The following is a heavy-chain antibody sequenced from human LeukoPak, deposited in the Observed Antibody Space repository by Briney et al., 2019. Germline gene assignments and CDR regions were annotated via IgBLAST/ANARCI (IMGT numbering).Heavy chain of an antibody. J-gene: IGHJ6*02. Sequence: PSETLSLTCAVYGGSFSGYYWSWIRQPPGKGLEWIGEINHSGSTNYNPFLKSRVTISVDTSKNQFSLKLSSVTAADTAVYYCARGANFYYYGIDVWGQGTTVTVSS. CDR1: GGSFSGYY. V-gene: IGHV4-34*01. CDR3: ARGANFYYYGIDV. D-gene: IGHD2-15*01. CDR2: INHSGST.